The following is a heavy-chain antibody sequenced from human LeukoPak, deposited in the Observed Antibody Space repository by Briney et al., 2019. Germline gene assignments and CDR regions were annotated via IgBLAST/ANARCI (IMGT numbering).Heavy chain of an antibody. Sequence: ASVKVSCKASGYTFTNYGVSWVRQAPGQGLEWMGWISAYSGYTHYAQKIQGRVTVTTEASTSTAYMELRSLTSYDTAVYYCARDAVSTTTAGGIDYWGQGTLVTVSS. J-gene: IGHJ4*02. CDR3: ARDAVSTTTAGGIDY. D-gene: IGHD5/OR15-5a*01. V-gene: IGHV1-18*01. CDR2: ISAYSGYT. CDR1: GYTFTNYG.